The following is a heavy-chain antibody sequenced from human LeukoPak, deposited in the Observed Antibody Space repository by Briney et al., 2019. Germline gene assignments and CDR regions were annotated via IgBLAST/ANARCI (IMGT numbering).Heavy chain of an antibody. Sequence: ASVKVSCKASGYTFTSYAMHWVRQAPGQRLEWMGWINAGNGNTKYSQEFQGRVTITRDTSASTAYMELSSLRSEDMAVYYCARGNPYYYDSSGYYLEDAFDIWGQGTMVTVSS. V-gene: IGHV1-3*03. CDR3: ARGNPYYYDSSGYYLEDAFDI. CDR2: INAGNGNT. CDR1: GYTFTSYA. J-gene: IGHJ3*02. D-gene: IGHD3-22*01.